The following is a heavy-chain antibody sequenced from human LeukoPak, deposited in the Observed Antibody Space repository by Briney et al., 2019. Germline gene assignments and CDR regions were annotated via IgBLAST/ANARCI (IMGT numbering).Heavy chain of an antibody. D-gene: IGHD2-15*01. Sequence: GGTLRLSCAASGFTFSSYGMSWVRQAPGKWLEWVSAISGSGGSTYYADSVKGRFTISRDNAKNSLYLQMNSLRAEDTAVYYCAREIVVVVAFAFDIWGQGTMVTVSS. V-gene: IGHV3-23*01. CDR2: ISGSGGST. CDR3: AREIVVVVAFAFDI. CDR1: GFTFSSYG. J-gene: IGHJ3*02.